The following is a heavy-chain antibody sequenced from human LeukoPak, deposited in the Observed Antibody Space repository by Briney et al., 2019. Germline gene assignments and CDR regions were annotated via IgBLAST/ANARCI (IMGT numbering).Heavy chain of an antibody. CDR2: ISSSGSIM. J-gene: IGHJ4*02. V-gene: IGHV3-11*04. CDR1: GFTFSDYY. D-gene: IGHD3-22*01. CDR3: ARVGYDSSGRFDY. Sequence: GGSLRLSCAASGFTFSDYYMTGIRQAPGKGLEWVSYISSSGSIMYYADSVKGRFIISKDNAKNSLYLQMNSLRAEDTAVYFCARVGYDSSGRFDYWGQGTLVTVSS.